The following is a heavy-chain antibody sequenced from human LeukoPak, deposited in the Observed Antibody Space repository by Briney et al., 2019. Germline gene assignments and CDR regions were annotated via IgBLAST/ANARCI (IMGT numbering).Heavy chain of an antibody. D-gene: IGHD3-3*01. J-gene: IGHJ4*02. CDR3: ERDRLGIWSGYSTLFDY. CDR1: GFNFRDYY. CDR2: SSGSSSTI. V-gene: IGHV3-11*01. Sequence: PGGSLRLSCAASGFNFRDYYMSWIRQAPGKGLEWVSYSSGSSSTIYYADTVKGRFTVSRDNAKNSLYLQLNSLLAEDTAVYHCERDRLGIWSGYSTLFDYWGQGTLVTVSS.